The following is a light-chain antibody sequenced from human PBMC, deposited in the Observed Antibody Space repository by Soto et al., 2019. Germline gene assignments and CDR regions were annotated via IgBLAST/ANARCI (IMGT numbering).Light chain of an antibody. CDR2: SDN. CDR3: AAWDDSLNGL. Sequence: QPVLTQPPSASGTPGQTVSISCSGSSSNIGSNTVNWYQHLPGAAPKLLIYSDNQRPSGVPDRFSGSKSGTSASLAISGLQSEDEADYYCAAWDDSLNGLFGGGTKLTVL. CDR1: SSNIGSNT. J-gene: IGLJ3*02. V-gene: IGLV1-44*01.